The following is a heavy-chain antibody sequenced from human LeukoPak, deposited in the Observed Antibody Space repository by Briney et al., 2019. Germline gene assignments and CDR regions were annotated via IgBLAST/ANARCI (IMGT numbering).Heavy chain of an antibody. J-gene: IGHJ4*02. CDR3: ARTYDSSGYFYGDYYFDY. V-gene: IGHV4-59*01. Sequence: SETLSLTCTVSGGSISSYYWSWVRQPPGKGLEWIGYIYYSGSTNYNPSLKSRVTISVDTSKNQFSLKLSSVTAADTAVYYCARTYDSSGYFYGDYYFDYWGQGTLVTVSS. D-gene: IGHD3-22*01. CDR2: IYYSGST. CDR1: GGSISSYY.